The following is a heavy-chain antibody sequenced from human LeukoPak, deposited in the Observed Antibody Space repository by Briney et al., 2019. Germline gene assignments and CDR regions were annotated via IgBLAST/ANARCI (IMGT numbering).Heavy chain of an antibody. CDR3: ARPHSSSWKNLDY. V-gene: IGHV3-30-3*01. CDR1: GFTFSSYA. Sequence: GGSLRLSCAASGFTFSSYAMHWVRQAPGKGLEWVAVISYDGSNKYYADSVKGRFTISRDNSKNTLYLQMNSLRAEDTAVYYCARPHSSSWKNLDYWGQGTLVTVSS. J-gene: IGHJ4*02. CDR2: ISYDGSNK. D-gene: IGHD6-13*01.